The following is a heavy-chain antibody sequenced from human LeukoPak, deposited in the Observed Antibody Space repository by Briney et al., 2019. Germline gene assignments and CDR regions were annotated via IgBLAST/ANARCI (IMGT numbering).Heavy chain of an antibody. CDR3: ARDRITMVRGSSRWFDP. V-gene: IGHV4-34*01. J-gene: IGHJ5*02. Sequence: SETLSLTCAVYGGSFSGYYWSWIRQPPGEGLEWIGEINHSGSTNYNPSLKSRVTISVDTSKNQFSLKLSSVTAADTAVYYCARDRITMVRGSSRWFDPWGQGTLVTVSS. D-gene: IGHD3-10*01. CDR2: INHSGST. CDR1: GGSFSGYY.